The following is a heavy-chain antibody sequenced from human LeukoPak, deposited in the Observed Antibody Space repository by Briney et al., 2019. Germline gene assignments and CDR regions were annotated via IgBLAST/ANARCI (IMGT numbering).Heavy chain of an antibody. CDR2: IYSGGST. Sequence: GGSLRLSCAASGFTVSSNYMSWVRQAPGKGLEWVSVIYSGGSTYYADSVKGRFTISRDNSKNTLYLQMNSLRAEDTAVYYCARPGGGVDTAMGFDYWGQGTLVTVSS. CDR3: ARPGGGVDTAMGFDY. CDR1: GFTVSSNY. J-gene: IGHJ4*02. V-gene: IGHV3-66*04. D-gene: IGHD5-18*01.